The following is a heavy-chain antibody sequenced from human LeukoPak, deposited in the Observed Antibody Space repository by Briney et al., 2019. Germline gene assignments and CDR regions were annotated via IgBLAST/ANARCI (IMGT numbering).Heavy chain of an antibody. CDR3: AREVSGSYFDY. Sequence: GRSLRLSCAASGFTFSSYDMHWVRQAPGKGLEWVAFILHDGSKKYFADSVKGRFTISRDNSKNTLYLQMNSLRAEDTAVYYCAREVSGSYFDYWGQGTLVTVSS. V-gene: IGHV3-30*04. CDR2: ILHDGSKK. D-gene: IGHD1-26*01. J-gene: IGHJ4*02. CDR1: GFTFSSYD.